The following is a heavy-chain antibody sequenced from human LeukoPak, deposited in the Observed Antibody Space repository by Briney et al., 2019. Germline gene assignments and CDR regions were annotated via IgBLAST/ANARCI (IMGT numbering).Heavy chain of an antibody. CDR1: GGSISSYY. D-gene: IGHD1-26*01. CDR2: IYYSGST. V-gene: IGHV4-59*08. J-gene: IGHJ4*02. Sequence: SETLSLTCTVSGGSISSYYWSWIRQPPGKGLEWIGYIYYSGSTNYNPSLKSRVTISVDTSKNQFSLKLSSVTAADTAVYYCARQVGAMGGIWAHFDYWGQGTLVTVSS. CDR3: ARQVGAMGGIWAHFDY.